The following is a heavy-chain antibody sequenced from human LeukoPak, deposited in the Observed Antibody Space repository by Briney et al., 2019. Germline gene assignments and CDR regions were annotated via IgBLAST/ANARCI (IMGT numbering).Heavy chain of an antibody. D-gene: IGHD5-12*01. CDR3: ARALSSGYDSYAAFDL. J-gene: IGHJ3*01. CDR1: GNTFTTYD. Sequence: ASVKVSCKASGNTFTTYDINWVRQATGQGLEWMGWMNPNSANTGYAQKFQGRVTMTRNTSITTAYMELGSLRSEDTAVYYCARALSSGYDSYAAFDLWGQGTMVTVSS. V-gene: IGHV1-8*01. CDR2: MNPNSANT.